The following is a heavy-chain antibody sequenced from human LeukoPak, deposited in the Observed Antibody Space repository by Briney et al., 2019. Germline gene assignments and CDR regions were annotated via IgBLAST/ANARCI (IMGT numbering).Heavy chain of an antibody. D-gene: IGHD3-10*01. CDR3: ARVGGDGGLRLLDY. V-gene: IGHV3-53*01. Sequence: PGGSVRHFRAPSCLTVSRNYMSWVRQAAGKGVEWVSVLYSGGCTYHADSVTGRFPISSHNYKNKPFLQMNSLCAGGTAGYYCARVGGDGGLRLLDYWGQGTLVTVSS. CDR2: LYSGGCT. J-gene: IGHJ4*02. CDR1: CLTVSRNY.